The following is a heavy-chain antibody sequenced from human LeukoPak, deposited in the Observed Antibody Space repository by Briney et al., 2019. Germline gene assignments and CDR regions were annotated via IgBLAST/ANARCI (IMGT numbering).Heavy chain of an antibody. Sequence: SETLSLTCTVSGGSISSYYWSWIRQPAGKGLEWIGRTYTSGSTNYNPSLKSRVTMSVDTSKNQFSLKLSSVTAADTAVYYCARDPGTVIAENWFDPWGQGTLVTVSS. CDR2: TYTSGST. CDR1: GGSISSYY. V-gene: IGHV4-4*07. D-gene: IGHD3-16*02. CDR3: ARDPGTVIAENWFDP. J-gene: IGHJ5*02.